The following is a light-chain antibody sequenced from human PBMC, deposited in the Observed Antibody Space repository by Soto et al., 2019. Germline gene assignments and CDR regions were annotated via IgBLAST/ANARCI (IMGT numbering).Light chain of an antibody. J-gene: IGLJ1*01. Sequence: QSALTQPASVSGSPEQSITISCTGTSGDVGGYNYVSWYQQHPGKAPKLMIYEVSNRPSGVSNRFSGSKSGTTASLTISGLQAEDEADYYCSSCTSSSPYVFXSGPTLNVL. CDR2: EVS. CDR3: SSCTSSSPYV. V-gene: IGLV2-14*01. CDR1: SGDVGGYNY.